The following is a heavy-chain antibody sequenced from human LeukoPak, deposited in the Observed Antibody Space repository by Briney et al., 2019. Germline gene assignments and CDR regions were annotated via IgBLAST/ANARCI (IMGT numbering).Heavy chain of an antibody. V-gene: IGHV3-7*01. D-gene: IGHD3-16*01. CDR3: ARDFWGAYRVDYFDY. CDR2: IKQDGSET. Sequence: PGGSLRLSCAASGFTFSSYWMSWVRRAPGKGLEWVANIKQDGSETYYVDSVRGRFTISRDNAKKSLYLQINSLRAEDTAVYYCARDFWGAYRVDYFDYWGQGTLVTVSS. J-gene: IGHJ4*02. CDR1: GFTFSSYW.